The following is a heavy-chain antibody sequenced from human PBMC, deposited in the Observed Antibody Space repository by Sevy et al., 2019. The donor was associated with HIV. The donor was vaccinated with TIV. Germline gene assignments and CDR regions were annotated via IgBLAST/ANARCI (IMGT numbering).Heavy chain of an antibody. CDR2: ISATGGGT. J-gene: IGHJ3*01. CDR3: AKALNPALEXMIEVIFRTXKGFDV. CDR1: GFTFNTHA. D-gene: IGHD3-22*01. Sequence: GGSLRLSCAASGFTFNTHAMNWVRQAPGKGLEWVSGISATGGGTYYTDSVKGRFTVSRDNSQNTLYLQMNSLRADDTVIYXCAKALNPALEXMIEVIFRTXKGFDVWGQGTMVTVSS. V-gene: IGHV3-23*01.